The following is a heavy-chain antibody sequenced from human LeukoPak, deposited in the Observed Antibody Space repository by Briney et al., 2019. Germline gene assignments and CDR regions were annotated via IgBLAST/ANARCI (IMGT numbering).Heavy chain of an antibody. CDR2: TYYRSKWYN. D-gene: IGHD6-13*01. V-gene: IGHV6-1*01. Sequence: SQTLSLTCAISGDSVSSNSAAWNWIRQSPSRGFEWLGRTYYRSKWYNDYAVSVKSRITINPDTSKNHFSLQLNSVTPEDTAVYYCAREARITGIAAAGTGFDPWGQGTLVTVSS. J-gene: IGHJ5*02. CDR3: AREARITGIAAAGTGFDP. CDR1: GDSVSSNSAA.